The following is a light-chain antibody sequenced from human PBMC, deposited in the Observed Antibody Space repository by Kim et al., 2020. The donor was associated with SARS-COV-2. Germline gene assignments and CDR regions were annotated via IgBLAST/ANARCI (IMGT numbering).Light chain of an antibody. CDR2: EVS. CDR1: SSDIGGYNY. CDR3: DSYEGSNTLV. V-gene: IGLV2-8*01. Sequence: QSALTQPPSASGSPGQSVTISCTGTSSDIGGYNYVSWYQQHPGKAPKLMIYEVSKRPSGVPDRFSGSKSGNTASQTVSGLQAEDEADYHCDSYEGSNTLVFGGGTQLTVL. J-gene: IGLJ2*01.